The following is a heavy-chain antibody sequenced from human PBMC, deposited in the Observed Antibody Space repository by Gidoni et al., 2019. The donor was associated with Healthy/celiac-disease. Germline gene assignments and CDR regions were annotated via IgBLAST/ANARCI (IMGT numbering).Heavy chain of an antibody. D-gene: IGHD6-19*01. CDR1: GFTFSSYA. J-gene: IGHJ4*02. V-gene: IGHV3-30-3*01. Sequence: QVQLVESGGGVVQPGRSLRLSCAASGFTFSSYAMHWVRQAPGKGLEWVAVISYDGSNKYYADSVQGRFTISRDNSKNTLYLQMNSLRAEDTAVYYCAREEWVAVAGTLARLVDYWGQGTLVTVSS. CDR3: AREEWVAVAGTLARLVDY. CDR2: ISYDGSNK.